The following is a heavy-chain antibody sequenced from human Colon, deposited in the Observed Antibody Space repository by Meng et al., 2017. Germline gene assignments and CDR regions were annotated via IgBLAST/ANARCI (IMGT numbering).Heavy chain of an antibody. CDR1: GGSISSSNW. V-gene: IGHV4-4*02. J-gene: IGHJ4*02. D-gene: IGHD5-18*01. Sequence: QWQLQESGPGLVNPSGTLSLTCAVSGGSISSSNWWSWVRQPPGKGLEWIGEIYHSGSTNYNPSLKSRVTISADKSKNQFSLKLSSVTAADTAVYYCARVRLDTAMVTLDYWGQGTLVTVSS. CDR3: ARVRLDTAMVTLDY. CDR2: IYHSGST.